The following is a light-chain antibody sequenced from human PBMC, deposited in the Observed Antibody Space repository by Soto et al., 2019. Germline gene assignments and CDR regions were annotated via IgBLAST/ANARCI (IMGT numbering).Light chain of an antibody. Sequence: QSALTQPPSASGSPGQSVTISCTGTSSDVRIYNYVSWYQQHPGKAPKLIIYEINKRPSGVPDRFSGSKSGSTASLTVSGLQAEDEADYYCSSYEGNKRVFGTGTKVTVL. CDR3: SSYEGNKRV. V-gene: IGLV2-8*01. CDR1: SSDVRIYNY. J-gene: IGLJ1*01. CDR2: EIN.